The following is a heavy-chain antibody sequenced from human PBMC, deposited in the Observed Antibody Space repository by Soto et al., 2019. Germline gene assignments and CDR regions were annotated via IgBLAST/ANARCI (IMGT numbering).Heavy chain of an antibody. J-gene: IGHJ4*02. CDR3: AATPRY. V-gene: IGHV4-59*01. Sequence: PSETLSLTCNVSGGSITGYHWSWIRQPPGKGLGWIGYISNSGSTNYNPSLESRVTISVETSKNQISLNLIFVTAVDTAVYYCAATPRYWGQGTLVTVSS. CDR2: ISNSGST. CDR1: GGSITGYH.